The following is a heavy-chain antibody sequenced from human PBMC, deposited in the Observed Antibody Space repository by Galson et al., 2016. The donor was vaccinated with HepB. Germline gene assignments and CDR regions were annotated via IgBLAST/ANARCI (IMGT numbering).Heavy chain of an antibody. J-gene: IGHJ4*02. CDR2: ISWNSDSI. V-gene: IGHV3-9*01. CDR1: GFTFGHYA. Sequence: SLRLSCAASGFTFGHYAIHWVRQAPGKGLEWVSGISWNSDSIGYADSVKGRSTISRDNAKNSLYLQMNSLRAEDTALYYCAKSDCSSTSCFPDYWGQGTLVTVSS. D-gene: IGHD2-2*01. CDR3: AKSDCSSTSCFPDY.